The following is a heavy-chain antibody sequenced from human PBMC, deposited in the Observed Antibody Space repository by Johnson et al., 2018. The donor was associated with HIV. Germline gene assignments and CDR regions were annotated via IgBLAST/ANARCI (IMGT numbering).Heavy chain of an antibody. D-gene: IGHD4-17*01. J-gene: IGHJ3*02. Sequence: VQLVESGGGLIQPGGSLRLACAASGFTVSSNYMSWVRQAPGKGLEWVSVIYSGDNTYYAVSVKGRFTISRDNSKNTLYLQMNSLSAEDTAVYYCASTDDAFDIWGQGTMVTVSS. CDR1: GFTVSSNY. CDR3: ASTDDAFDI. V-gene: IGHV3-66*03. CDR2: IYSGDNT.